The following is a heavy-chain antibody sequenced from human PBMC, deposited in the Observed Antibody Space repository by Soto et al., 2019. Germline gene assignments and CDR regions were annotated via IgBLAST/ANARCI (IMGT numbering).Heavy chain of an antibody. CDR1: GGSISSGGYY. CDR2: IYYSGST. Sequence: PSETLSLTCTVSGGSISSGGYYWSWIRQHPGKGLEWVGYIYYSGSTYFNPSLKSRVTISVDTSKSQFSLKLTSVTAADTAVYYCARGGYYFYYAMVVWGQGTTVTVSS. J-gene: IGHJ6*02. CDR3: ARGGYYFYYAMVV. V-gene: IGHV4-31*03.